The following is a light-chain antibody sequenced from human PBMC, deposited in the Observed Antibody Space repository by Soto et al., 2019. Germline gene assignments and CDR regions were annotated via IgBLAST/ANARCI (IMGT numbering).Light chain of an antibody. Sequence: EIVMTQPPATQSVSPGETVTLSCRASQSVSSRLAWYHQKPGQSPRLLIYGASTRATGIPARFSGSGSGTEFTLTISSLQSEDFGLYYCHQYNNFWTFGQGTKVDIK. CDR2: GAS. CDR1: QSVSSR. V-gene: IGKV3-15*01. J-gene: IGKJ1*01. CDR3: HQYNNFWT.